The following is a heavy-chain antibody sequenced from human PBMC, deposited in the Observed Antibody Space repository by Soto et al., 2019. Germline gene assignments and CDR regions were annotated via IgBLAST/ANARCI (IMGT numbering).Heavy chain of an antibody. CDR3: AKDYDSDYPYFDY. Sequence: GGSLRLSCAASGFTFSSYAMSWVRQAPGKGLEWVSAISGSGGSTYYADSVKGRFTISRDNSKNTLYLQMNSLRAEATPVYYCAKDYDSDYPYFDYWGQGTLVTVSS. J-gene: IGHJ4*02. CDR1: GFTFSSYA. V-gene: IGHV3-23*01. CDR2: ISGSGGST. D-gene: IGHD4-4*01.